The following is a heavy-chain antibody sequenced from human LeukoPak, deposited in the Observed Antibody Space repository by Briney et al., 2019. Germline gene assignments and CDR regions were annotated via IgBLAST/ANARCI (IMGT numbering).Heavy chain of an antibody. CDR3: ARGPTPSEYYYYGMDV. CDR2: INPNSGGT. J-gene: IGHJ6*02. D-gene: IGHD2-15*01. Sequence: ASVKVSCKASGYTFTGYYMHWVRQAPGQGLEWMGWINPNSGGTNYAQKFQGRVTMTRDTSISTAYMELSRLRSDDTAVYYCARGPTPSEYYYYGMDVWGQGTTVTVSS. V-gene: IGHV1-2*02. CDR1: GYTFTGYY.